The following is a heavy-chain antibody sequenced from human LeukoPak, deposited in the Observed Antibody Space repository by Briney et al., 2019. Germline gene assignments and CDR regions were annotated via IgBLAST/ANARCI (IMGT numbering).Heavy chain of an antibody. CDR3: ARDRAAAGYGMDV. J-gene: IGHJ6*02. D-gene: IGHD6-13*01. CDR2: ISSSGSTI. V-gene: IGHV3-48*03. CDR1: GFTFRSYE. Sequence: PGGSLRLSCAASGFTFRSYEMNWGRQAPGKGLEWVSYISSSGSTIYYAEFVKGRFTISRDNAKNSLYLQMNSLRAEDTAVYYCARDRAAAGYGMDVWGQGTTVTVSS.